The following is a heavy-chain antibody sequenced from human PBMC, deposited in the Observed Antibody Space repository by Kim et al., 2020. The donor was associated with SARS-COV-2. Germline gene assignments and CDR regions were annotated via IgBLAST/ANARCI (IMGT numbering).Heavy chain of an antibody. J-gene: IGHJ4*02. V-gene: IGHV1-46*01. CDR2: INPSGGST. CDR3: ARDTSSGWFGAGNPKLEGVAY. D-gene: IGHD6-19*01. Sequence: ASVKVSCKASGYTFTSYYMHWVRQAPGQGLEWMGIINPSGGSTSYAQKFQGRVTMTRDTSTSTVYMELSSLRSEDTAVYYCARDTSSGWFGAGNPKLEGVAYWGQGTLVTVSS. CDR1: GYTFTSYY.